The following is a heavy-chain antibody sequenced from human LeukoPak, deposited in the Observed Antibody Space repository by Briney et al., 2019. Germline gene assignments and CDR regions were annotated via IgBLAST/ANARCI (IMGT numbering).Heavy chain of an antibody. Sequence: GGSLRLSCAASGFTFSDYYMSWIRQAPGKGREWVAYINSNGSKKYYIDSVKGRFTISRDNAKNSLYLQMNSLRAEDTAVYYCARGGSGDYEFWSGYYPYYYYGMDVWGEGATVTVSS. J-gene: IGHJ6*04. CDR3: ARGGSGDYEFWSGYYPYYYYGMDV. D-gene: IGHD3-3*01. V-gene: IGHV3-11*01. CDR1: GFTFSDYY. CDR2: INSNGSKK.